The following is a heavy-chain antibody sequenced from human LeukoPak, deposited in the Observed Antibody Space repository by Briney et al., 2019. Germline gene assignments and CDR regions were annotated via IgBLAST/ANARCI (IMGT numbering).Heavy chain of an antibody. Sequence: SETLSLTXAVYGGSFSGYYWSWIRQPPGKGLEWIGSINHSGSTYYSPSLESRVTISIDSSKNQFSLKMSSVTAADTAVYYCARSASDIVTTMGFDYWGQGTLVTVSS. CDR2: INHSGST. CDR3: ARSASDIVTTMGFDY. CDR1: GGSFSGYY. J-gene: IGHJ4*02. D-gene: IGHD4-11*01. V-gene: IGHV4-34*01.